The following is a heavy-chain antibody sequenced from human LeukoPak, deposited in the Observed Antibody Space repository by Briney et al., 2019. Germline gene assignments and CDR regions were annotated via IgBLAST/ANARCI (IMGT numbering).Heavy chain of an antibody. J-gene: IGHJ4*02. Sequence: SETLSLTCTVSGGSIGSGNYYWSWIRQHPGQGLEWIGYIYHSGSAYYNPPLKSRLTMSVDPSKNQFSLKLSSVTAADTAVYYCARVVPSYYDGSGYYLDYWGQGARVTVSS. CDR1: GGSIGSGNYY. CDR3: ARVVPSYYDGSGYYLDY. CDR2: IYHSGSA. V-gene: IGHV4-31*03. D-gene: IGHD3-22*01.